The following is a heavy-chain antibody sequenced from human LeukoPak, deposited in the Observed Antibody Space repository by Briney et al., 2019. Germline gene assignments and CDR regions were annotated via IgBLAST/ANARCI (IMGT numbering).Heavy chain of an antibody. V-gene: IGHV1-18*01. CDR2: ISAYNGNT. Sequence: ASVKVSCKTSGYTFTNYGFTWVRQAPGQGLEWMGWISAYNGNTNYAQKLQGRVTMTTDTSTSTAYMELRSLRSDDTAVYYCARVPYDYVWGSYRYDGYYDYWGQGTLVTVSS. D-gene: IGHD3-16*02. J-gene: IGHJ4*02. CDR1: GYTFTNYG. CDR3: ARVPYDYVWGSYRYDGYYDY.